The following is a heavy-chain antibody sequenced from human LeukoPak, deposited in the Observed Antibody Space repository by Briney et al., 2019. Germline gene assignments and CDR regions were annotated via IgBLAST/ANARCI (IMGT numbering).Heavy chain of an antibody. CDR3: ARLKLGAYFDL. D-gene: IGHD3-16*01. CDR1: GGSISSGGYS. Sequence: PSETLSLTCAVSGGSISSGGYSWTWIRQPPGKGLEWIGYIYHSGNSYCNLSLKSRVTISLDKSKNQCSLKLTSVSAADTAVYYCARLKLGAYFDLWGRGTLVTVSS. CDR2: IYHSGNS. V-gene: IGHV4-30-2*01. J-gene: IGHJ2*01.